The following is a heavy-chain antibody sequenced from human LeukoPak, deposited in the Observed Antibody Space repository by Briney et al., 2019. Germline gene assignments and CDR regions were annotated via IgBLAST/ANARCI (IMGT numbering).Heavy chain of an antibody. D-gene: IGHD3-3*01. J-gene: IGHJ4*02. CDR3: ARVITIFGVVILMYFDY. Sequence: QSSETLSLTCTVSGGSISSSSYYWGWIRQPPGKGLEWIGSIYYSGSTYYNPSLKSRVTISVDTSKNQFSLKLSSVTAADTAVYYCARVITIFGVVILMYFDYWGQGTLVTVSS. V-gene: IGHV4-39*01. CDR2: IYYSGST. CDR1: GGSISSSSYY.